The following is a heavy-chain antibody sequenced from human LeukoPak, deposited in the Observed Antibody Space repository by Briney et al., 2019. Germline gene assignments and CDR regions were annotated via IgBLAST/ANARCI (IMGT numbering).Heavy chain of an antibody. J-gene: IGHJ4*02. CDR2: ISWNSGRI. V-gene: IGHV3-9*01. Sequence: QPGRSLRLSCEASGFTFYDYALHWVRQVPGKGLEWVSGISWNSGRIGYADSVKGRFTISRDNARNSLFLQMDSLKTEDAALYFCAKENSGWLSYFDSWGQGTLVTVSS. D-gene: IGHD6-19*01. CDR1: GFTFYDYA. CDR3: AKENSGWLSYFDS.